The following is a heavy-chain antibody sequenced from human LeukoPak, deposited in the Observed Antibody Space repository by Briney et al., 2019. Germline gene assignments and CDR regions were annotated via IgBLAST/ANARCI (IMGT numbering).Heavy chain of an antibody. V-gene: IGHV1-2*02. CDR3: AREGYCSGGSCEFDY. CDR2: RNPNSGGT. D-gene: IGHD2-15*01. Sequence: ASVQFPSKAPGYAFTGYYMHCVRRDPGQGLEWRGWRNPNSGGTNYTPKFQGRVTMTRDTSISTASMKLSTLSSADTAVFYCAREGYCSGGSCEFDYWGQGTLVTVCS. CDR1: GYAFTGYY. J-gene: IGHJ4*02.